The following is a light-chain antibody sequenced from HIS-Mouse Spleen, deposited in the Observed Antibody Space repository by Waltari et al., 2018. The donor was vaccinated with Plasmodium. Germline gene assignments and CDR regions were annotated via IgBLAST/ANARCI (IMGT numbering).Light chain of an antibody. V-gene: IGKV3-15*01. J-gene: IGKJ3*01. CDR3: QQYNNWSFT. CDR2: GAS. Sequence: EMVMTPSPATLSVSPGERATLSCRASQSVSSNLACYQQKPGQAPRLLIYGASTRATGIPARFSGSGSGTEFTLTISSLQSEDFAVYYCQQYNNWSFTFGPGTKVDIK. CDR1: QSVSSN.